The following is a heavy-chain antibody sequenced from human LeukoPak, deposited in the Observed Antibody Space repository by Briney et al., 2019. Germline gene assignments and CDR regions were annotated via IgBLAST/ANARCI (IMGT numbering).Heavy chain of an antibody. CDR3: ARAGCSSTSCYGNAFDI. CDR1: GFAFGSEA. CDR2: ISPGGGTT. J-gene: IGHJ3*02. V-gene: IGHV3-23*01. Sequence: GGSLRLSCAVSGFAFGSEAMSWVRQSPARGLEWVASISPGGGTTYYADYVKGRFTISRDNAKNSLYLQMNSLRAEDTAVYYCARAGCSSTSCYGNAFDIWGQGTMVTVSS. D-gene: IGHD2-2*01.